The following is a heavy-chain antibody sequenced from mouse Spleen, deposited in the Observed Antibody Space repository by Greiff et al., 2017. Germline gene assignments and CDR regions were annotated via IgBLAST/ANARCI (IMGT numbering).Heavy chain of an antibody. Sequence: VQLQQSGAELARPGASVKMSCKASGYTFTSYTMHWVKQRPGQGLEWIGYINPSSGYTKYNQKFKDKATLTADKSSSTAYMQLSSLTSEDSAVYYCARDTTVVAIDYWGQGTTLTVSS. CDR3: ARDTTVVAIDY. V-gene: IGHV1-4*01. J-gene: IGHJ2*01. CDR1: GYTFTSYT. CDR2: INPSSGYT. D-gene: IGHD1-1*01.